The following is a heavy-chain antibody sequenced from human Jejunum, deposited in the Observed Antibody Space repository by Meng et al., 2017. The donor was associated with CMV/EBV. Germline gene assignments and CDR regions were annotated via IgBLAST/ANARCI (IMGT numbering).Heavy chain of an antibody. CDR1: GFTLGEYY. V-gene: IGHV3-11*05. CDR2: ISATGGYA. Sequence: QLVESGGGLVTPGGSLRISCEGFGFTLGEYYMNWIRQAPGRWLEYVSYISATGGYANYADSVKGRFIISRDNAKNSLFLQMTDLRAEDTAVYYCARGLGGYNTAWYASEYWGQGSLVTVSS. J-gene: IGHJ4*02. CDR3: ARGLGGYNTAWYASEY. D-gene: IGHD5-24*01.